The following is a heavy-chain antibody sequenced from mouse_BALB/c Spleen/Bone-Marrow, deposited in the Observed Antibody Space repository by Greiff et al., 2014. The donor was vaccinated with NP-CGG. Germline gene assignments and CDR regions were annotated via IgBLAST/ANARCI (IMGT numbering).Heavy chain of an antibody. D-gene: IGHD1-1*01. CDR1: GYPFPAYI. J-gene: IGHJ4*01. CDR3: ARHEKANYGNYAMDY. V-gene: IGHV1-62-2*01. CDR2: FYPGSGSI. Sequence: VHLQQSGSHLFKPGSSVPLSCTASGYPFPAYILPFVPPLSVPCLSFLGLFYPGSGSIKYNEKLKDKATLTADKSSSTVYMELSRFTSEDSAIYFCARHEKANYGNYAMDYWGQGTSVTVSS.